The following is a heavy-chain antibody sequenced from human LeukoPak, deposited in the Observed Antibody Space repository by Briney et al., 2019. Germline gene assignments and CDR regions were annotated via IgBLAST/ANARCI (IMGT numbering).Heavy chain of an antibody. CDR1: GGTFSSYA. J-gene: IGHJ6*02. Sequence: ASVKVSCKASGGTFSSYAISWVRQAPGQGLEWMGRIIPIFGIANYAQKFQGRVTITADKSTSTAYMELSSLRSEDTAVYYCARVSWNDGGYYYGMDVWGQGTTVTVSS. D-gene: IGHD1-1*01. CDR2: IIPIFGIA. V-gene: IGHV1-69*04. CDR3: ARVSWNDGGYYYGMDV.